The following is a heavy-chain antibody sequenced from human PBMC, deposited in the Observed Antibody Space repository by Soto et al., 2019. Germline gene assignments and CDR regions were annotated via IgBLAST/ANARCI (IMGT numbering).Heavy chain of an antibody. CDR3: ARVGLGYCSSTSCRAFHYYYYGMDV. D-gene: IGHD2-2*01. V-gene: IGHV4-59*01. CDR2: IYYSWST. J-gene: IGHJ6*02. CDR1: GGSISSYY. Sequence: SETLSLTCTVSGGSISSYYWSWIRQPPGKGLEWIGYIYYSWSTNYNPSLKSRVTISVDTSKNQFSLKLSFVTAADTAVYYCARVGLGYCSSTSCRAFHYYYYGMDVWGQGTTVTVS.